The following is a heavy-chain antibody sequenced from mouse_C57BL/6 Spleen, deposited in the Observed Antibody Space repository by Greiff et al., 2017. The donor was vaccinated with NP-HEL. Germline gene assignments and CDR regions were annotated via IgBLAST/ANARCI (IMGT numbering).Heavy chain of an antibody. CDR2: INPNNGGT. J-gene: IGHJ4*01. CDR3: ARPLRYPYAMDY. D-gene: IGHD1-1*01. CDR1: GYTFTDYN. V-gene: IGHV1-18*01. Sequence: VQLQQSGPELVKPGASVKIPCKASGYTFTDYNMDWVKQSHGKSLEWIGDINPNNGGTIYNQKFKGQATLTVDKSSSTAYMELRSLTSGDTAVYYCARPLRYPYAMDYWGQGTSVTVSS.